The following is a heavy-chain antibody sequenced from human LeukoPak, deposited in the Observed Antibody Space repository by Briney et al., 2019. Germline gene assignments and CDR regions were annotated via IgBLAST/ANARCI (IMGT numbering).Heavy chain of an antibody. D-gene: IGHD4-17*01. CDR3: ARQATVTTIYFDY. CDR1: GGSISSSSYY. CDR2: IYYSGST. J-gene: IGHJ4*02. Sequence: PSETLSLTCTVSGGSISSSSYYWGWIRQPPGKGLEWIGSIYYSGSTYYNPSLKSRVTISVDTSKNQFSLRLSSVTAADTAVYYCARQATVTTIYFDYWGQGTLVTVSS. V-gene: IGHV4-39*01.